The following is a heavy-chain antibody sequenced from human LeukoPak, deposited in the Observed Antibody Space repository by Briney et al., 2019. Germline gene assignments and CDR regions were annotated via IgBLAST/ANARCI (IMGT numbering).Heavy chain of an antibody. V-gene: IGHV4-34*01. D-gene: IGHD6-6*01. J-gene: IGHJ4*02. Sequence: PSETLSLTCAVSGGSFSDYYWNWIRQPPGKGLEWIGEINHSGSTNYNPSLKTRVTISVDTSKNQFSLKLNSVTAADTAVYFCAKTPTALVRGGYYFDSWGQGTLVTVSS. CDR1: GGSFSDYY. CDR2: INHSGST. CDR3: AKTPTALVRGGYYFDS.